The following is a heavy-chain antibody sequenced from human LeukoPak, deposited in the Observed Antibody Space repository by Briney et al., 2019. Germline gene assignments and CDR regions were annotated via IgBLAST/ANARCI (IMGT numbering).Heavy chain of an antibody. Sequence: GRSLRLSCAASGFTFSSYAMHWVRQAPGKGLEWVAFIRYDGSNKYYADSVKGRFTISRDNSKNTLYLQMNSLRAEDTAVYYCAKEAYSSSCADYWGQGTLVTVSS. J-gene: IGHJ4*02. CDR3: AKEAYSSSCADY. D-gene: IGHD6-13*01. CDR1: GFTFSSYA. CDR2: IRYDGSNK. V-gene: IGHV3-30*02.